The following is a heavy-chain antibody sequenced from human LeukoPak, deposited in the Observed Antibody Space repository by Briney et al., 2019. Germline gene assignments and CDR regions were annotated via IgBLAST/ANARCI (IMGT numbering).Heavy chain of an antibody. Sequence: PSETLSLTCSVSGGSISSYYCSWLRQSPGKGLEWIGYIHYNEGTNYNPSLKSRVTMSVDTSKRQSSLKLTSVTAAATAVYLCARDHYDSSGSPTTFDIWGQGTVVTVSS. CDR2: IHYNEGT. CDR1: GGSISSYY. J-gene: IGHJ3*02. CDR3: ARDHYDSSGSPTTFDI. D-gene: IGHD3-22*01. V-gene: IGHV4-59*01.